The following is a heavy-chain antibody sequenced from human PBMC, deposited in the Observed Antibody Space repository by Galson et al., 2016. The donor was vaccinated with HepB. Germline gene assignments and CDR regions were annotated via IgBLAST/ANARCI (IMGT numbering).Heavy chain of an antibody. Sequence: SETLSLTCTVSGGSISSSSHYWGWIRQPPGKGLEWIGSIIYSGSTYYNPSLKSRVTISVDTSKNQISRKLSSVTAADTAVYYCARRSPLSRWFGEYDHWGQGTLVTVSS. D-gene: IGHD3-10*01. CDR1: GGSISSSSHY. V-gene: IGHV4-39*07. CDR3: ARRSPLSRWFGEYDH. CDR2: IIYSGST. J-gene: IGHJ4*02.